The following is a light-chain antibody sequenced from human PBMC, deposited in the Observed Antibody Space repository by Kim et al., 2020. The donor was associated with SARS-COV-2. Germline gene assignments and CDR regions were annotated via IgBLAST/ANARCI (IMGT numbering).Light chain of an antibody. Sequence: EIVMTQSPATLSVSPGERATLSCRASQSVSSNLAWYQQKPGQAPRLLMYGASTRATGIPARFSGSGSGTEFTLTINSLQSEDFAVYYCHQYNNWHAFGQGTKLAIK. V-gene: IGKV3-15*01. J-gene: IGKJ2*01. CDR1: QSVSSN. CDR2: GAS. CDR3: HQYNNWHA.